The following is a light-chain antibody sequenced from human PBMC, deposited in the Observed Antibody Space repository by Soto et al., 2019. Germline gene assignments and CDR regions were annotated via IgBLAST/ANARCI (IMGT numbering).Light chain of an antibody. CDR1: SSDVGSYNR. Sequence: QSALTQPPSVSGSPGQSVTISCTGTSSDVGSYNRVSWYQQPPGTAPKLMIYEVSNRPSGVPDRFSGSKSGNTASLTISGLQPEDEADYYCNSYTSSNTYVVGTGTKLTVL. CDR2: EVS. J-gene: IGLJ1*01. CDR3: NSYTSSNTYV. V-gene: IGLV2-18*02.